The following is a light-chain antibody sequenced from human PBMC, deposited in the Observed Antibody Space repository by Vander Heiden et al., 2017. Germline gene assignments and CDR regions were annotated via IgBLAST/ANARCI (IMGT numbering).Light chain of an antibody. CDR3: QHYHNWPPWT. CDR1: QSVSSN. Sequence: EVLMTQSPATLSVSPGERATLSCRASQSVSSNLAWYQQKPGQAPRLLIYDASTRATGIPARFSGSGSGTEFTLTISSLQSEDFAVYYCQHYHNWPPWTFGQGTKVEIK. J-gene: IGKJ1*01. V-gene: IGKV3-15*01. CDR2: DAS.